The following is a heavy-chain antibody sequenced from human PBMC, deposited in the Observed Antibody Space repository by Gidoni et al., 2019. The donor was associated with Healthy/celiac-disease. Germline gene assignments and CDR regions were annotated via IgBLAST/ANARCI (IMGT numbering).Heavy chain of an antibody. D-gene: IGHD3-16*02. CDR3: ARGKSLGGVIVIPSRYYYGMDV. CDR2: INHSGST. CDR1: GGSFSGYY. J-gene: IGHJ6*02. V-gene: IGHV4-34*01. Sequence: QVQLQQWGAGLLKPSETLSLTCAVYGGSFSGYYWSWIRQPPGKGLEWIGEINHSGSTNYNPSLKSRVTISVDTSKNHFSLKLSSVTAADTAVYYCARGKSLGGVIVIPSRYYYGMDVWGQGTTVTVSS.